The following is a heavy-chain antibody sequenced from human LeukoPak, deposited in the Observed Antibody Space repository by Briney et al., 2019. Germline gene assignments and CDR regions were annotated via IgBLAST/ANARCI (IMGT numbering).Heavy chain of an antibody. CDR2: IGTAGDT. V-gene: IGHV3-13*01. J-gene: IGHJ4*02. CDR1: GFTFSSYD. D-gene: IGHD6-19*01. Sequence: GGSLRLSCAASGFTFSSYDMHWVRQATGKGLEWVSAIGTAGDTYYPGSVKGRFTISRENAKNSLYLQMSSLRAGDTAVYYCAREGSSGWIDYWGQGTLVTASS. CDR3: AREGSSGWIDY.